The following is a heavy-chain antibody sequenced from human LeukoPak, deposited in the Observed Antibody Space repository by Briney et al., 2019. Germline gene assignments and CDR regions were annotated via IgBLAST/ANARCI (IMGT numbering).Heavy chain of an antibody. Sequence: GGSLRPSCAASGFTFSSYAMHGVRQAPGKGLEWVAVISYDGSNKYYADSVKGRFTISRDNSKNTLYLQMNSLRAEDTAVYYCARDAGRGWVGRSNYYGSGSYGYYFDYWGQGTLVTVSS. D-gene: IGHD3-10*01. CDR2: ISYDGSNK. V-gene: IGHV3-30-3*01. CDR3: ARDAGRGWVGRSNYYGSGSYGYYFDY. CDR1: GFTFSSYA. J-gene: IGHJ4*02.